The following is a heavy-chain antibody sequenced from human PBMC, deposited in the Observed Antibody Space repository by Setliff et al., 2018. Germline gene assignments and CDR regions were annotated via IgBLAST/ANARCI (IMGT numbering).Heavy chain of an antibody. CDR1: GESFSNNY. CDR3: AREVAGTYHYFDP. CDR2: INHSGST. J-gene: IGHJ5*02. Sequence: SETLSLTCSVSGESFSNNYWGWIRQSPGKGLEWIGEINHSGSTNYNPSLKSRLTISVDASTNQFSLKLNSVTAADTALYFCAREVAGTYHYFDPWGQGTLVTVSS. V-gene: IGHV4-34*01. D-gene: IGHD6-19*01.